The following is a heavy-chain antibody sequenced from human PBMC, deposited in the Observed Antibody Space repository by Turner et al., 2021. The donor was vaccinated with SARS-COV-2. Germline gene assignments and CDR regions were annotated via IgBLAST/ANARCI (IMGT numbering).Heavy chain of an antibody. CDR3: ATKTHCGSDCYSKYFDL. V-gene: IGHV4-39*05. D-gene: IGHD2-21*02. CDR1: GGSVTNSFYF. Sequence: QLQLEESGPGLVKASETPSLTCGVPGGSVTNSFYFWGWVRQAPGRGLEWIASMSYSEMTYHNPSLRSRVSISKDTSKNQFSLRLTSLTAADTAIYYCATKTHCGSDCYSKYFDLWGRGTPVTVAS. J-gene: IGHJ2*01. CDR2: MSYSEMT.